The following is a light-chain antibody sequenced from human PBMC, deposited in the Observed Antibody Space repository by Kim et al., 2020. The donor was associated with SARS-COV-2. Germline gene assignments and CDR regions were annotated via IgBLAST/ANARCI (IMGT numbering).Light chain of an antibody. CDR1: KVGEKY. CDR3: QTWDSTTVI. J-gene: IGLJ2*01. CDR2: QDN. Sequence: SVHPGQTARITCSGDKVGEKYTALYQHKSGQSPVVVIYQDNKRPSGMTERFSGSSSGNTATLTISGTQPMDEADYYCQTWDSTTVIFGGGTQLTVL. V-gene: IGLV3-1*01.